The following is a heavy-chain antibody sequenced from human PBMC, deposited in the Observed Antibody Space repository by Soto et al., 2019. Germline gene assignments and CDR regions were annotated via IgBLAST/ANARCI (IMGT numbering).Heavy chain of an antibody. CDR2: ISYDGSNK. V-gene: IGHV3-30-3*01. J-gene: IGHJ5*02. Sequence: QVQLVESGGGVVQPGRSLRLSCAASGFTFSSYAMHWVRQAPGKGLEWVAVISYDGSNKYYADSVKGRFTISRDNSKNTLYLQMNSLRAEDTAVYYCARPGCYGDYVDCWFDPWGQGTLVTVSS. CDR1: GFTFSSYA. CDR3: ARPGCYGDYVDCWFDP. D-gene: IGHD4-17*01.